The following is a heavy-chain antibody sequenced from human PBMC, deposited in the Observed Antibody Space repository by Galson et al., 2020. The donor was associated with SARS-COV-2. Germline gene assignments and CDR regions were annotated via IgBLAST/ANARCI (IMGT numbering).Heavy chain of an antibody. CDR1: GFTFSSYW. CDR3: ARGWVYYYYGMDV. J-gene: IGHJ6*02. CDR2: IKQDGSEK. Sequence: GGSLRLSCAASGFTFSSYWMSWVRQAPGKGLEWVANIKQDGSEKYYVDSVKGRFTISRDNAKNSLYLQMNSLRAEDTAVYYCARGWVYYYYGMDVWGQGTTVTVSS. D-gene: IGHD6-13*01. V-gene: IGHV3-7*01.